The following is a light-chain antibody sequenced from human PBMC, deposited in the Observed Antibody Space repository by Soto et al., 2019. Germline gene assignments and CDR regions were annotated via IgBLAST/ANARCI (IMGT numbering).Light chain of an antibody. J-gene: IGKJ4*01. CDR3: QQYLNWLT. CDR2: GAS. V-gene: IGKV3-15*01. CDR1: QSVSSN. Sequence: EIVMTQSPATLSVSPGERATLSCRDSQSVSSNLVWYQQKPGQAPRLLIYGASTRATGIPARFSGSGSGTEFTLTISSLQSEDFAVYYCQQYLNWLTFGGGTKVDIK.